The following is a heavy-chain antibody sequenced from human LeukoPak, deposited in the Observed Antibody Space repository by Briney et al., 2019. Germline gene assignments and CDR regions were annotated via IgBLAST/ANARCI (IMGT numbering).Heavy chain of an antibody. CDR3: ARDALPTYYDYVWGSFESVYTDV. CDR2: INHSGST. D-gene: IGHD3-16*01. V-gene: IGHV4-34*01. CDR1: GGSFSGYY. J-gene: IGHJ6*03. Sequence: PSETLSLTCAVYGGSFSGYYWSWIRQPPGKGLEWDGEINHSGSTNYNPSLKSRVTISVDTSKNQFSLKLSSVTAADTAVYYCARDALPTYYDYVWGSFESVYTDVWGKGTTVTVSS.